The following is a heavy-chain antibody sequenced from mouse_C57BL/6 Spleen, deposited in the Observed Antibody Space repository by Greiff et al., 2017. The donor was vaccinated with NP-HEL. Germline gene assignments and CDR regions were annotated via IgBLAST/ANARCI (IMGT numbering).Heavy chain of an antibody. J-gene: IGHJ4*01. Sequence: EVQLQQSGPVLVKPGASVKMSCKASGYTFTDSYMNWVKQSHGKSLEWIGVINPYNGGTSYNQKFKGKATLTVDKSSSTAYMELNSLTSEDSAVYYCARGHYYGSSYEAMDYWGQGTSVTVSS. V-gene: IGHV1-19*01. CDR2: INPYNGGT. CDR3: ARGHYYGSSYEAMDY. D-gene: IGHD1-1*01. CDR1: GYTFTDSY.